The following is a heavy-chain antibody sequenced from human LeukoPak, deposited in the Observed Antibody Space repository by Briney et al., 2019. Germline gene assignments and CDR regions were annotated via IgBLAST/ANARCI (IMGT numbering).Heavy chain of an antibody. CDR1: GYSFTGYY. Sequence: ASVTVSFTTSGYSFTGYYIHWVRQAPGQGLEWMGRINPNSGGPNYGQKFQGTVTMTRDTSISTAYLELSNLRSDDTAAYYCVRGYSYGSYFDYWGQGSLVTVSS. CDR2: INPNSGGP. D-gene: IGHD5-18*01. J-gene: IGHJ4*02. V-gene: IGHV1-2*06. CDR3: VRGYSYGSYFDY.